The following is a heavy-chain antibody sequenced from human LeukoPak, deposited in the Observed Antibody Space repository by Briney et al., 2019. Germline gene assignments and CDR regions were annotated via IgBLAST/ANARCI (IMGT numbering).Heavy chain of an antibody. CDR1: GGSISSYY. CDR3: ARTVGSSGWYRYFDY. CDR2: IYYSGST. J-gene: IGHJ4*02. Sequence: SETLSLTCTVSGGSISSYYWSWIRQPPGKGLEWIGYIYYSGSTNYNPSLKSRVTISVDTSKNQFSLKLSSVTAADTAVYYCARTVGSSGWYRYFDYWGQGTLVTVSS. D-gene: IGHD6-19*01. V-gene: IGHV4-59*08.